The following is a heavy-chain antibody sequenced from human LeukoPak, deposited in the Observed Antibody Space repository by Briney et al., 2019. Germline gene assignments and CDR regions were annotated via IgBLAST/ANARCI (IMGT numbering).Heavy chain of an antibody. V-gene: IGHV4-39*07. J-gene: IGHJ4*02. Sequence: SETLSLTCTVSGGSISSSSYYWGWIRQPPGKGLEWIGSIYYSGSTNYNPSLKSRVTISVDTSKNQFSLKLSSVTAADTAVYYCARVESGYWGQGTLVTVSS. CDR1: GGSISSSSYY. CDR3: ARVESGY. CDR2: IYYSGST. D-gene: IGHD3-10*01.